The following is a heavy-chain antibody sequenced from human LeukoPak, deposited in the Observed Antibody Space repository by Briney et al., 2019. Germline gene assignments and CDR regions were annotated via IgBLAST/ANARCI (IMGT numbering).Heavy chain of an antibody. CDR2: IYHSGST. CDR1: GYSISSGYY. V-gene: IGHV4-38-2*02. CDR3: ARVVMVYIGNDAFDI. Sequence: SETLSLTCTVSGYSISSGYYWGWIRQPPGKGLEWIGSIYHSGSTYYNPSLKSRVTISVDTSKNQFSLKLSSVTAADTAVYYCARVVMVYIGNDAFDIWGQGTMVTVSS. D-gene: IGHD2-8*01. J-gene: IGHJ3*02.